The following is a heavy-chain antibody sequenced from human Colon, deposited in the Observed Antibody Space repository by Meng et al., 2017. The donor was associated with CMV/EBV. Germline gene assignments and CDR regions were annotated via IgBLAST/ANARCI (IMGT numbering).Heavy chain of an antibody. Sequence: GSLRLSCTVSGGSISNYYWSWIRQPPGKGLEWIGYIYYSGSTNYNPSLKSRVTISVDTSKNQFSLKLSSVTAADTAVYYCARSAFFEGLMDVWGQGTTVTVSS. V-gene: IGHV4-59*01. D-gene: IGHD3-3*01. CDR1: GGSISNYY. CDR3: ARSAFFEGLMDV. CDR2: IYYSGST. J-gene: IGHJ6*02.